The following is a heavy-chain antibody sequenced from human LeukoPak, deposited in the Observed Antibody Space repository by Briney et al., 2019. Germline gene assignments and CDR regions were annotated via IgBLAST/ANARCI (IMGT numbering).Heavy chain of an antibody. V-gene: IGHV4-4*02. CDR3: ARDSHYDILTGYSADAFDI. Sequence: SETLSLTCAVSGGSISSSNWWSWVRQPPGKGLEWIGEIYHSGSTNYNPSLKSRVTISVDKSKNQFSLKLSSVTAADTAVYYCARDSHYDILTGYSADAFDIWGQGQWSPSLQ. D-gene: IGHD3-9*01. CDR1: GGSISSSNW. CDR2: IYHSGST. J-gene: IGHJ3*02.